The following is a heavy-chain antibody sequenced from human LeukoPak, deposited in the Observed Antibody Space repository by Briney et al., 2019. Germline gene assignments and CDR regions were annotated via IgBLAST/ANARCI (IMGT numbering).Heavy chain of an antibody. CDR3: ARAMDIWTYQY. J-gene: IGHJ4*02. CDR2: INPSGGST. Sequence: ASAKVSCKASGGTFSSYAISWVRQAPGQGLEWMGIINPSGGSTSYAQKFQGRVTMTRDMSTSTVYMELSSLRSEDTAVYYCARAMDIWTYQYWGQGRIVTVSS. D-gene: IGHD5-12*01. V-gene: IGHV1-46*01. CDR1: GGTFSSYA.